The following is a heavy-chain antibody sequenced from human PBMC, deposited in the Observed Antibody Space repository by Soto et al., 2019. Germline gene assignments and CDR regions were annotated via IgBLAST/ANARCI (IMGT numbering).Heavy chain of an antibody. V-gene: IGHV3-30*18. Sequence: PGGSLRLSCAASGFTVSSNYMSWVRQAPGKGLEWVAVISYDGSNKYYADSVKGRFTISRDNSKNTLYLQMNSLRAEDTAVYYCAKERRGFPVYYGSGSYYNALKRYYYYGMDVWGQGTTVTVSS. CDR1: GFTVSSNY. D-gene: IGHD3-10*01. CDR2: ISYDGSNK. CDR3: AKERRGFPVYYGSGSYYNALKRYYYYGMDV. J-gene: IGHJ6*02.